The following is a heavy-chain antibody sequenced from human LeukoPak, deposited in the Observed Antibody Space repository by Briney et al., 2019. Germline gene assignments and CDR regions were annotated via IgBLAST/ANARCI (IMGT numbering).Heavy chain of an antibody. CDR2: ICYDGSCK. Sequence: HPGGSLRLSCAASRFTFSNHGMHWVRQAPGKGLEWVAVICYDGSCKYYADSVRGRFTISRDNSKNTLYLQMNSLRAEDTAVYYCAKESEPGGYDYKFDYWGQGTLVTVSS. D-gene: IGHD5-12*01. V-gene: IGHV3-30*02. CDR3: AKESEPGGYDYKFDY. J-gene: IGHJ4*02. CDR1: RFTFSNHG.